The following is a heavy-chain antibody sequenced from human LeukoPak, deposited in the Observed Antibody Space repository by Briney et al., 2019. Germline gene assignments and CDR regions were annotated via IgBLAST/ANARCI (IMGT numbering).Heavy chain of an antibody. CDR3: ARAQRTAAAGTSFFFDY. V-gene: IGHV4-34*01. Sequence: SETLSLTCAVYGGSFSGYYWSWIRQPPGKGLEWIGSIYYSGSTYYNPSLKSRVTISVDTSKNQFSLKLSSVTAADTAVYYCARAQRTAAAGTSFFFDYWGQGTLVTVSS. CDR1: GGSFSGYY. CDR2: IYYSGST. D-gene: IGHD6-13*01. J-gene: IGHJ4*02.